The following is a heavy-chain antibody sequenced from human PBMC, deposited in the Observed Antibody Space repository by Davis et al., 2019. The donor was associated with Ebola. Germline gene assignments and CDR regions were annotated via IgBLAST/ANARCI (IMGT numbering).Heavy chain of an antibody. D-gene: IGHD3-3*01. CDR3: AREADDFWSGSFDY. V-gene: IGHV1-18*01. CDR2: ISAYNGNT. CDR1: AYTFTSYG. Sequence: ASAQVSCKASAYTFTSYGISWVRQAPGQELEWMGWISAYNGNTNYAQKLQGRVTMTTDTSTSTAYMELRSLRSDDTAVYYCAREADDFWSGSFDYWGQGTLVTVSS. J-gene: IGHJ4*02.